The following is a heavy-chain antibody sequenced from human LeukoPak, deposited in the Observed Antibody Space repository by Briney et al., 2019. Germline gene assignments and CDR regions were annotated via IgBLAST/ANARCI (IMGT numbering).Heavy chain of an antibody. CDR2: ISAYNGNT. D-gene: IGHD1-26*01. CDR1: GYTFISYG. J-gene: IGHJ4*02. Sequence: GASVKVSCKASGYTFISYGISWVRQAPGQGLEWMGWISAYNGNTNYAQKFQGRVTMTTDTSTSTAYMELRSLRSDDTAVYYCARGEVGGSYGIAFDYRGQGTLVTVSS. V-gene: IGHV1-18*01. CDR3: ARGEVGGSYGIAFDY.